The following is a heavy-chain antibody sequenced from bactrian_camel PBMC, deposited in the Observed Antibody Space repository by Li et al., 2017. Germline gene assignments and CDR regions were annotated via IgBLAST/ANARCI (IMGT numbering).Heavy chain of an antibody. V-gene: IGHV3S6*01. J-gene: IGHJ6*01. CDR3: VGGPDGGSWYGTGP. CDR1: GFTFSRYG. Sequence: VQLVESGGGLVQPGGSLRLSCAASGFTFSRYGMDWVRQAPGKELEWVAGINGGGTYTYYADSVRGRFTISRDNDKNTLYLRLNVLKTEDTAMYYCVGGPDGGSWYGTGPWGQGTQVTVS. D-gene: IGHD6*01. CDR2: INGGGTYT.